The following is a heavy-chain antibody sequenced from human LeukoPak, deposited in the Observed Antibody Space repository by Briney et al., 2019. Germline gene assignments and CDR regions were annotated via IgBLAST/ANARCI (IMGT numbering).Heavy chain of an antibody. CDR3: ARVNQLLTIDY. CDR2: IYSGGST. Sequence: GGSLRLSCAASGFTFSSYSMNWVRQAPWKGLEWVSVIYSGGSTYYSDSVKGRFTISRDNSKNTLYLQMNSLRAEDTAVYYCARVNQLLTIDYWGQGTLVTVSS. J-gene: IGHJ4*02. D-gene: IGHD4/OR15-4a*01. V-gene: IGHV3-53*01. CDR1: GFTFSSYS.